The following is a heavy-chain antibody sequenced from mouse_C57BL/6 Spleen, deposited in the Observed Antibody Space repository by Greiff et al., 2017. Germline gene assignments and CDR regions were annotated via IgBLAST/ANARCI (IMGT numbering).Heavy chain of an antibody. Sequence: VQVVESGAELARPGASVKLSCKASGYTFTSYGISWVKQRTGQGLEWIGEIYPRSGNTYYNEKFKGKATLTADTSSSTAYMGLRSLTSADYSVYFCAGGNWDGRDFYAMDYWGQGTSVTVSS. CDR1: GYTFTSYG. D-gene: IGHD4-1*01. CDR2: IYPRSGNT. CDR3: AGGNWDGRDFYAMDY. J-gene: IGHJ4*01. V-gene: IGHV1-81*01.